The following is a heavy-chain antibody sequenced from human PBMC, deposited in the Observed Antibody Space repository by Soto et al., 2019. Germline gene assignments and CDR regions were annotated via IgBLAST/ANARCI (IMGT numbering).Heavy chain of an antibody. D-gene: IGHD1-26*01. CDR1: GFTFSSYA. CDR2: ISYDGSNK. J-gene: IGHJ4*02. CDR3: ARKSSGSYYFDY. Sequence: RGSLRLSCAASGFTFSSYAMHWVRQAPGKGLEWVAVISYDGSNKYYADSVKGRFTISRDNSKNTLYLQMNSLRAEDTAVYYCARKSSGSYYFDYWGQGTLVTVSS. V-gene: IGHV3-30*04.